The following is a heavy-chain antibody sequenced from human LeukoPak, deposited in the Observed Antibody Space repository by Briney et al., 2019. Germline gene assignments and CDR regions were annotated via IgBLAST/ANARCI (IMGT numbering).Heavy chain of an antibody. Sequence: PSETLSLTCAVYGGSFSGYYWSWIRQPPGKGLEWIGEINHSGSTNYNPSLKSRVTISVDTSKNQFSLKLTSVTAADTAVYYCARLYKYRGGWSTFDYWGQGTLVTVSS. D-gene: IGHD6-19*01. J-gene: IGHJ4*02. V-gene: IGHV4-34*01. CDR3: ARLYKYRGGWSTFDY. CDR2: INHSGST. CDR1: GGSFSGYY.